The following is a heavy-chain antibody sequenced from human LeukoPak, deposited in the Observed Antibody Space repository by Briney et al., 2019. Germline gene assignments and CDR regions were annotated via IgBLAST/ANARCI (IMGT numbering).Heavy chain of an antibody. D-gene: IGHD5-12*01. CDR2: ISSNGGST. V-gene: IGHV3-64*01. CDR3: ARARYSGYDSDY. CDR1: GFTFSSYA. Sequence: GGSLRLSCAASGFTFSSYAMHWVRQAPGKGLEYLSAISSNGGSTYYANSVKGRFTISRDNSKNTLYLQMGSLRAEDMAVYYCARARYSGYDSDYWGQGTLVTVSS. J-gene: IGHJ4*02.